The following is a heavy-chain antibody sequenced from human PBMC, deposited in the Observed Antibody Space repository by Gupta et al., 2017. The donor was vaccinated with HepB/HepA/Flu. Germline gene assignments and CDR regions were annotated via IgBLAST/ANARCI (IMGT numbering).Heavy chain of an antibody. D-gene: IGHD3-22*01. CDR3: ARDSYYDSDGPFYDAFDI. CDR2: INPNSGGT. J-gene: IGHJ3*02. Sequence: QVQLVQSGAEVKKPGASVKVSCKASGYTFTDYYISWVRQAPGQGLEWMGWINPNSGGTDSSQKFQVRVTLTRDMSITTAYMELSSLKSDDTAVYYCARDSYYDSDGPFYDAFDIWGQGTMVTVSS. CDR1: GYTFTDYY. V-gene: IGHV1-2*02.